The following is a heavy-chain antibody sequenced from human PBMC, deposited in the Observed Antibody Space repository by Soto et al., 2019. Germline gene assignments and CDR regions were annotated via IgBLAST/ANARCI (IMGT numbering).Heavy chain of an antibody. CDR1: GGSISSSNW. D-gene: IGHD2-21*02. CDR3: ARDRVVTPANYYYGMDV. Sequence: QVQLQESGPGLVKPSGTLSLTCAVSGGSISSSNWWSWVRQPPGKGLEWIGEIYHSGSTNYNPSLQSRVTISVDKSKNQFSLKLSSVTAADTAVYYCARDRVVTPANYYYGMDVWGQGTTVTVSS. V-gene: IGHV4-4*02. CDR2: IYHSGST. J-gene: IGHJ6*02.